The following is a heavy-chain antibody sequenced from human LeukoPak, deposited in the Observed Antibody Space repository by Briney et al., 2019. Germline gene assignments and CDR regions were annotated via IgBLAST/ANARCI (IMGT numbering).Heavy chain of an antibody. V-gene: IGHV4-39*01. CDR2: IYYSGST. Sequence: SETLSPTCTVSGGSISSSSYYWGWIRQPPGKGLEWIGSIYYSGSTYYNPSLKSRVTISVDTSKNQISLKLSSVTAADTAVYYCARHAQGQWLVEYWGQGTLVTVSS. CDR3: ARHAQGQWLVEY. J-gene: IGHJ4*02. CDR1: GGSISSSSYY. D-gene: IGHD6-19*01.